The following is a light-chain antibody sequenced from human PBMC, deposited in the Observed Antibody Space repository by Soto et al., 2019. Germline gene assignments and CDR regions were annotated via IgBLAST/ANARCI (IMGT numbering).Light chain of an antibody. J-gene: IGLJ1*01. CDR1: SSNIGSNS. V-gene: IGLV1-44*01. CDR3: AAWDDSLNGHI. CDR2: SSN. Sequence: QSALTQPHSASGTPGQRVTISCSGSSSNIGSNSVHWFQQVPGTAPKPLIYSSNQRPSGVPERFSGSKSGTSAPLAISGLQSEDEADYYCAAWDDSLNGHIFGTGTKVTVL.